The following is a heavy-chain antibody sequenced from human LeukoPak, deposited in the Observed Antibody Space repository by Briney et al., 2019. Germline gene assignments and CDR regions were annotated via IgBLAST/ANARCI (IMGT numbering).Heavy chain of an antibody. D-gene: IGHD3-10*01. Sequence: GGSLRLSCAASGFTFSSYAMHWVRQAPGKGLAWVAVISYDGSNKYYADSVKGRFTISRDNSNDTLYLQMNSLRAEDTAVYYCAREDYFGSGSYCFDWWGQGTLVTVSS. CDR3: AREDYFGSGSYCFDW. CDR1: GFTFSSYA. V-gene: IGHV3-30*04. CDR2: ISYDGSNK. J-gene: IGHJ4*02.